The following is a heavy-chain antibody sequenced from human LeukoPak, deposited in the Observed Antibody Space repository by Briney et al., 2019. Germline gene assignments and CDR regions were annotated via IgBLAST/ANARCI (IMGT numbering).Heavy chain of an antibody. CDR3: AILGGVRGTKRAFDI. V-gene: IGHV1-2*02. CDR2: INPNSGGT. J-gene: IGHJ3*02. Sequence: ASVKVSCKASGYTFTGYYMHWVRQAPGQGLEWMGWINPNSGGTNYAQKFQGRVTMTRDTSISTAYMELSRLRSDDTAVYYLAILGGVRGTKRAFDIWGQGTMVTVSS. CDR1: GYTFTGYY. D-gene: IGHD3-10*01.